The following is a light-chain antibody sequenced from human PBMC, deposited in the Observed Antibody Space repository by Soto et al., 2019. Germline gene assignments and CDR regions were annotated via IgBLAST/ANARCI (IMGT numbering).Light chain of an antibody. CDR3: ASYAGSITL. J-gene: IGLJ3*02. Sequence: QSVLTQPPSAPGSPGQSVTISCTGTSSDVGGYNYVSWYQQYPGKAPRLMIYEVTKRPSGVPDRFSGSKSGNTASLTVSGLQADDEADYYCASYAGSITLYGGGTKLTVL. CDR2: EVT. CDR1: SSDVGGYNY. V-gene: IGLV2-8*01.